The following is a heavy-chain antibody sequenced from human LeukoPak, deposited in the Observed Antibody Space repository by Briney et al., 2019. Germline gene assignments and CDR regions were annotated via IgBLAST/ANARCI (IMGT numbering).Heavy chain of an antibody. CDR3: TRHETSIDY. Sequence: GGSLRLSCAASGFTFSGSAMHWVRQASGKGLEWVGHIRSKGNNYATAYAASVKDRFTISRDDSKNTAYLQMDSLKTEDTAVYYCTRHETSIDYWGQGTLVTVSS. J-gene: IGHJ4*02. V-gene: IGHV3-73*01. CDR1: GFTFSGSA. D-gene: IGHD1-7*01. CDR2: IRSKGNNYAT.